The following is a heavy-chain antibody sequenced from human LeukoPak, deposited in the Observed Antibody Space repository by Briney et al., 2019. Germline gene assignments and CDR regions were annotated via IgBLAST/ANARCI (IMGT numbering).Heavy chain of an antibody. V-gene: IGHV4-4*07. CDR3: ARAKTSSSNLFHYYYYYYMDV. CDR2: IYTSGST. D-gene: IGHD6-6*01. Sequence: SETLSPTCTVSGGSISSYYWSWIRQPAGKGLEWIGRIYTSGSTNYNPSLKSRVTMSVDTSKNQFSLKLSSVTAADTAVYYCARAKTSSSNLFHYYYYYYMDVWGKGTTVTVSS. J-gene: IGHJ6*03. CDR1: GGSISSYY.